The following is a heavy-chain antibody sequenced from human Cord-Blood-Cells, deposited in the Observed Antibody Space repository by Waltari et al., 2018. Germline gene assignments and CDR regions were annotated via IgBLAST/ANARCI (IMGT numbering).Heavy chain of an antibody. CDR2: IFYSGST. CDR3: ARHEDVVIFFDY. Sequence: QLQLQESGPGLVKPSETLSLTCTVSGGSISSSSYYWGWIRQPPGKGLEWIGSIFYSGSTYYHPSLKSRVTISVDTSKNQFSLKLSSVTAADTAVYYCARHEDVVIFFDYWGQGTLVTVSS. J-gene: IGHJ4*02. CDR1: GGSISSSSYY. V-gene: IGHV4-39*01. D-gene: IGHD3-22*01.